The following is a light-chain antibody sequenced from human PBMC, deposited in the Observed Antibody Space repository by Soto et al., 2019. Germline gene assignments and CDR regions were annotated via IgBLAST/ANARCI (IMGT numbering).Light chain of an antibody. CDR3: QQSYTSPHT. CDR2: AAS. Sequence: DIEMTQSPISLSVSVGDGVTITCRASHSIMNYLTWYQLKPGEPPRLLIYAASSLQSGVPSRFSGSGSGTDFTLTITNLQPEDFATYSCQQSYTSPHTFGQGTKV. V-gene: IGKV1-39*01. CDR1: HSIMNY. J-gene: IGKJ1*01.